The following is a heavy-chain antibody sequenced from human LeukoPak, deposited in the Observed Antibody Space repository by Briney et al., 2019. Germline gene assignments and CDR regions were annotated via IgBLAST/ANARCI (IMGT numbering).Heavy chain of an antibody. V-gene: IGHV4-30-2*01. CDR1: GGSISSGGYS. Sequence: SQTLSLTCAVSGGSISSGGYSWSWIRQPPGKGLEWIGYIYHSGSTYYNPSLKSRVTISVDRSKNQFSLKLSSVTAADTAVYYCARVNPYRGGYSGYNWFDPWGQGTLVTVSS. CDR3: ARVNPYRGGYSGYNWFDP. CDR2: IYHSGST. D-gene: IGHD5-24*01. J-gene: IGHJ5*02.